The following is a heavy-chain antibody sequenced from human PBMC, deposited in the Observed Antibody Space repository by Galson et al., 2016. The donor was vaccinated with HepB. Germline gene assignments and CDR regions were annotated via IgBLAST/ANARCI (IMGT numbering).Heavy chain of an antibody. J-gene: IGHJ1*01. CDR2: IWYDGTNK. Sequence: SLRLSCAASGFTFRTYGMHWVRQAPGKGLEWVAVIWYDGTNKYYADSVKGRFSISRENSNNPLYLKMNRLGAEDTAVYYCAADSSSWYGYFPHWGQGTLVTVSS. CDR3: AADSSSWYGYFPH. V-gene: IGHV3-33*01. D-gene: IGHD6-13*01. CDR1: GFTFRTYG.